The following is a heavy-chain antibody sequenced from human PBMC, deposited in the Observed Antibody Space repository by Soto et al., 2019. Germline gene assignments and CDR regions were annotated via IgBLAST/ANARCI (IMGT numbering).Heavy chain of an antibody. Sequence: PGGSLRLSCAASGFTFSSYAISWVRLAPGKELEWVAVIWYDGSNKYYADSVKGRFTISRDNSKNTLYLQMNSLRAEDTAVYYCARPTLGYCSGGSCFVGRNYYGMDVWGQGTTGTVCS. J-gene: IGHJ6*02. CDR1: GFTFSSYA. D-gene: IGHD2-15*01. CDR3: ARPTLGYCSGGSCFVGRNYYGMDV. V-gene: IGHV3-33*08. CDR2: IWYDGSNK.